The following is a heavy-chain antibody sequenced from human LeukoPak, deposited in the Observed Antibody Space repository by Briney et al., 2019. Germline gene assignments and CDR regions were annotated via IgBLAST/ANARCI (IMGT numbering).Heavy chain of an antibody. D-gene: IGHD5-18*01. CDR2: IYYTGTT. CDR1: GGFISSNSYF. V-gene: IGHV4-39*01. Sequence: SETLSLPCTVSGGFISSNSYFWAWIRQPPGPGLQWVGSIYYTGTTYYGPSLKSRVTISVDTSENQYSLRLSSLTAADTAVYYCARANTPMNLDYWAQGTLVTVSS. J-gene: IGHJ4*02. CDR3: ARANTPMNLDY.